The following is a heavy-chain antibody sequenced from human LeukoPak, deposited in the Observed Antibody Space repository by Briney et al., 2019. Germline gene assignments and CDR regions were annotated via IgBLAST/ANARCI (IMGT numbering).Heavy chain of an antibody. D-gene: IGHD3-10*01. J-gene: IGHJ3*02. V-gene: IGHV3-53*01. CDR3: AGAVLWFGEKDAFDI. CDR1: GLTFSDYY. CDR2: IYSGGST. Sequence: GGSLRLSCAASGLTFSDYYMSWVRQAPGKGLEWVSVIYSGGSTYYADSVKGRFTISRDNSKNTLYLQMNSLRAEDTAVYYCAGAVLWFGEKDAFDIWGQGTMVTVSS.